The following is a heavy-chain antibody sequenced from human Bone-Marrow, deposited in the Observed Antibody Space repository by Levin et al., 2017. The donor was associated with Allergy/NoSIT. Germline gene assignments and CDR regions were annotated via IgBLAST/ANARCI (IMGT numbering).Heavy chain of an antibody. CDR3: ARVGYCSSTSCSHFDY. Sequence: GGSLRLSCAASGFTFSSYWMHWVRQAPGKGLVWVSRINSDGSSTSYADSVKGRFTISRDNAKNTLYLQMNSLRAEDTAVYYCARVGYCSSTSCSHFDYWGQGTLVTVSS. J-gene: IGHJ4*02. CDR2: INSDGSST. CDR1: GFTFSSYW. V-gene: IGHV3-74*01. D-gene: IGHD2-2*03.